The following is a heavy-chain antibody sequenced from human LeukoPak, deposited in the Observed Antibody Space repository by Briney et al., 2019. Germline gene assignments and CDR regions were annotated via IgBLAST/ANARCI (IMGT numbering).Heavy chain of an antibody. D-gene: IGHD1-26*01. J-gene: IGHJ4*02. CDR3: ARDIREVGESHYFDY. CDR1: GLSITTYY. Sequence: SETLSLTCTVSGLSITTYYWSWIRQPPGKGLEGIGLIHYSGSTTYTPSLKRRVTISIDTSKNQFSLHLSSVTAADTAVYYCARDIREVGESHYFDYWGQGTLVTVTS. V-gene: IGHV4-59*01. CDR2: IHYSGST.